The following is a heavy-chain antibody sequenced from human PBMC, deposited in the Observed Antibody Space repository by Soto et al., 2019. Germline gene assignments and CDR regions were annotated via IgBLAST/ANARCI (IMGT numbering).Heavy chain of an antibody. CDR2: IYYSGST. CDR1: GGSICSGDYY. Sequence: QVQLQESGPGLVKPSQTLSLTCTGSGGSICSGDYYWSWIRQPPGKGLEWIGYIYYSGSTYYNPSLKSRLTISVDTSKNQFSLKLSSVTASDTAVYYCASSRHGHIFYDYWGQGTLVTVSS. CDR3: ASSRHGHIFYDY. J-gene: IGHJ4*02. V-gene: IGHV4-30-4*01.